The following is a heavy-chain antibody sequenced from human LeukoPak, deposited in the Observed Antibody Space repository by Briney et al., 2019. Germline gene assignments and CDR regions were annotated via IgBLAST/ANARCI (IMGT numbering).Heavy chain of an antibody. CDR2: IYYSGST. CDR3: ARDRRGTMVRGVTYNWFDP. Sequence: PSETLSLTCTVSGGSISSGGYYWSWIRQHPGKGLERIGYIYYSGSTYYNPSLKSRVTISVDTSKNQFSLKLSSVTAADTAVYYCARDRRGTMVRGVTYNWFDPWGQGTLVTVSS. V-gene: IGHV4-31*03. D-gene: IGHD3-10*01. J-gene: IGHJ5*02. CDR1: GGSISSGGYY.